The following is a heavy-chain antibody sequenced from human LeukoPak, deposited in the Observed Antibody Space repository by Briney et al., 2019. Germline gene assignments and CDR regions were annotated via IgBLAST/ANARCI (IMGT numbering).Heavy chain of an antibody. CDR3: ARDMSVDFWSGYHY. V-gene: IGHV3-66*01. J-gene: IGHJ4*02. CDR1: GFTVSSNY. CDR2: IYSGGST. D-gene: IGHD3-3*01. Sequence: QPGGSLRLSCAASGFTVSSNYMSWVRQAPGKGLEWVSVIYSGGSTYYADSVKGRFTISRDNSKNTLYLQMNSLRAEDTAVYYCARDMSVDFWSGYHYWGQGTLVTVSS.